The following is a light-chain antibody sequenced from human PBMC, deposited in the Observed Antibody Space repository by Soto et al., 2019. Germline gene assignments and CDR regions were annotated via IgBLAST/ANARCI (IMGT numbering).Light chain of an antibody. CDR1: SSNIGTYT. V-gene: IGLV1-44*01. CDR2: SHN. Sequence: QSVLTQPPSASGTPGLRGTISCSGSSSNIGTYTVNWYQQLPGTAPKLLIYSHNQRPSGVPDRFSASKSGTSASLAISGLQSEDEAYYYCAAWDDSLNGHVVFGGGTKLTVL. CDR3: AAWDDSLNGHVV. J-gene: IGLJ2*01.